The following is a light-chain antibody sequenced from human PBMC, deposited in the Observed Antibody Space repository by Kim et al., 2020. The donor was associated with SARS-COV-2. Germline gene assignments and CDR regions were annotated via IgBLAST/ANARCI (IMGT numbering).Light chain of an antibody. CDR1: QGVGIY. CDR3: QQRNSWPRT. Sequence: LSPGESATHTCRASQGVGIYLAWYQQKPGQAPRVLIYDASNRFTGIPARFSGSGSGTDFTLTISSLEPEDFAVYYCQQRNSWPRTFGQGTKVDI. J-gene: IGKJ1*01. V-gene: IGKV3-11*01. CDR2: DAS.